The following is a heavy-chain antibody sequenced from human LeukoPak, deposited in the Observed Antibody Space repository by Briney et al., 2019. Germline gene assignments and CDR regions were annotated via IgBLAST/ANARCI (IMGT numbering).Heavy chain of an antibody. D-gene: IGHD3-10*01. J-gene: IGHJ3*02. CDR2: IYYSGST. CDR3: ARCMGSYSDAFDI. V-gene: IGHV4-59*01. Sequence: KPSETLSLTCTVSGGSIRSYFWSWIRQPPGKGLEWIGYIYYSGSTNYNPSLKSRVTISVDTSKNQFSLKLSSVTAADTAVYYCARCMGSYSDAFDIWGQGTMVTVSS. CDR1: GGSIRSYF.